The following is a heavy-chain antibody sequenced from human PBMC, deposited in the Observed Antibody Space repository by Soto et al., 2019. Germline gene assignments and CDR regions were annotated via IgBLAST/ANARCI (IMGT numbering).Heavy chain of an antibody. V-gene: IGHV3-15*01. CDR2: IKSRSHGETI. Sequence: EVQLVESGEGLVKEGGSLRLSCAASGFTFNKAWMSWVRQAPGKGLEWVGRIKSRSHGETIEYAAAVRGRFIISRDDSENTLYLQMNSLKTEDTGVYHCLTLGEVVVEYWGRGTLVTVSS. CDR1: GFTFNKAW. J-gene: IGHJ4*02. CDR3: LTLGEVVVEY. D-gene: IGHD3-16*02.